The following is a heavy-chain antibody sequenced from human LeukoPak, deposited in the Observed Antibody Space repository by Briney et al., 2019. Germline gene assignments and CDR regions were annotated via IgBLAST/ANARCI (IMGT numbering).Heavy chain of an antibody. CDR1: GYTLTELS. J-gene: IGHJ6*02. V-gene: IGHV1-24*01. D-gene: IGHD2-2*01. Sequence: ASVKVSCKVSGYTLTELSMHWVRQAPGKGLEWMGGFDPEDGETIYAQKFQGRVTMTEDTSTDTAYMELSSLRSEDTAVYYCATSYCSSTSCYALDYYYGMDVWGQGTTVTVSS. CDR3: ATSYCSSTSCYALDYYYGMDV. CDR2: FDPEDGET.